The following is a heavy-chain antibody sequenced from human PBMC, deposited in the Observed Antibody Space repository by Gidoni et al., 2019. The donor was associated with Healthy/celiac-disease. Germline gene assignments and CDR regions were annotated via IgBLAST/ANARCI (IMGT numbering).Heavy chain of an antibody. CDR3: ALDRLGYGSGSYLDAFDI. CDR2: ISAYNGNT. V-gene: IGHV1-18*04. D-gene: IGHD3-10*01. CDR1: GYTFTRYG. Sequence: QVQLVQSGAEVKKPGASVKVSCKASGYTFTRYGISWVRQAPGQGLEWMGGISAYNGNTNYAPKLQGRVTMTTDTSTSTAYMELRSLRSDDTAVYYCALDRLGYGSGSYLDAFDIWGQGTMVTVSS. J-gene: IGHJ3*02.